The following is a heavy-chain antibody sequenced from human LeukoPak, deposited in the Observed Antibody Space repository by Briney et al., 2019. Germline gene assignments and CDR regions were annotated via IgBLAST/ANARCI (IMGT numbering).Heavy chain of an antibody. V-gene: IGHV3-48*01. J-gene: IGHJ4*02. D-gene: IGHD3-3*01. Sequence: GGSLRLSCAASGFTFSNVWMNWVRQAPGKGLEWVSYISSSSSPIYYADSVKGRFTISRDNAKNSLYLQMNSLRAEDTAVYYCARAGFLAGGDYWGQGTLVTVSS. CDR3: ARAGFLAGGDY. CDR1: GFTFSNVW. CDR2: ISSSSSPI.